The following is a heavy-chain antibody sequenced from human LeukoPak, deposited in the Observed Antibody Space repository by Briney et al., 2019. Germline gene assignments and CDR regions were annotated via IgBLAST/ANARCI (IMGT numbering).Heavy chain of an antibody. V-gene: IGHV3-74*01. Sequence: PGGSLRLSCAASGFTFSSYWMHWVRQAPGKGLVCVSRINTDGSTTNYADSVKGRFTISRDNAENTLYLQMNSLRAEDTAVYYCARGSQAAVWGQGALVTVSS. CDR3: ARGSQAAV. CDR2: INTDGSTT. J-gene: IGHJ4*02. D-gene: IGHD6-25*01. CDR1: GFTFSSYW.